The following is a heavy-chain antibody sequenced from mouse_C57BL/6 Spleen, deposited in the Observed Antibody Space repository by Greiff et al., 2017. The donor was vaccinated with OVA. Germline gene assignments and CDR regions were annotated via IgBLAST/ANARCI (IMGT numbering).Heavy chain of an antibody. CDR1: GFTFSSYG. CDR2: ISSGGSYT. V-gene: IGHV5-6*02. Sequence: EVNVVESGGDLVKPGGSLKLSCAASGFTFSSYGMSWVRQTPDKRLEWVATISSGGSYTYYPDSVKGRFTISRDNAKNTLYLQMSSLKSEDTAMYYCARRYDGYFDYWGQGTTLTVSS. CDR3: ARRYDGYFDY. D-gene: IGHD2-3*01. J-gene: IGHJ2*01.